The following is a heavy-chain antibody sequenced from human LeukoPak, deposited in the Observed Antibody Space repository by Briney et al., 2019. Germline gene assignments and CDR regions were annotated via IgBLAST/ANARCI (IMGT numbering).Heavy chain of an antibody. D-gene: IGHD3-22*01. J-gene: IGHJ4*02. CDR1: GFTFSSYN. CDR3: AKDSRILYYYDSSGYYPGNYFDY. Sequence: GGSLRLSCAASGFTFSSYNMNWVRQAPGKGLEWASYISSSSITIYYADSVKGRFTISRDNAKNSLYLQMNSLRAEDTAVYYCAKDSRILYYYDSSGYYPGNYFDYWGQGTLVTVSS. V-gene: IGHV3-48*04. CDR2: ISSSSITI.